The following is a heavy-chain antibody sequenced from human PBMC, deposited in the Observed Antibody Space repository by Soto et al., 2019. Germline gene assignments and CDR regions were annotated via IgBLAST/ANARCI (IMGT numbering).Heavy chain of an antibody. V-gene: IGHV4-4*07. D-gene: IGHD6-19*01. CDR3: ARSSHKESWFDP. CDR2: IHASGNT. Sequence: SETLSLTCSVSGGSLDNFYWNWIRQTAGKGLEWIGRIHASGNTNYNPSLKSRATLSVDTSKNQFSLKVRSVTAADTAVYYCARSSHKESWFDPWGQGTLVTVSS. J-gene: IGHJ5*02. CDR1: GGSLDNFY.